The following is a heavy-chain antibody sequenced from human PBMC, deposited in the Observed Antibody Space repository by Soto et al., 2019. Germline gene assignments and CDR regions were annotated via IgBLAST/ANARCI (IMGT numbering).Heavy chain of an antibody. Sequence: ASVKVSCKASGYTFTNYGISWVRQAPGQGLEWMGWINVYNGNTKYAQKFEDRVTMTTATSTNTVFLELRSLKSDDTAIYYCARDRLRGYDSSGFYSWGQGTMVTVSS. CDR3: ARDRLRGYDSSGFYS. V-gene: IGHV1-18*01. CDR1: GYTFTNYG. CDR2: INVYNGNT. J-gene: IGHJ4*02. D-gene: IGHD3-22*01.